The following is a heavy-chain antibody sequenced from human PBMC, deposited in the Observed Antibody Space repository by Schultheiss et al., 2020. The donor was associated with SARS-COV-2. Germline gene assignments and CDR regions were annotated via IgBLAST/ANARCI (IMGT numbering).Heavy chain of an antibody. Sequence: GGSLRLSCAASGFTVSSNYMSWVRQAPGKGLEWVSSISSSSSYIYYADSVKGRFTISRDNAKNSLYLQMNSLRAEDTAVYYCARAGRQHFVGGARYYGMDVWGQGTTVTVSS. D-gene: IGHD3-10*01. CDR3: ARAGRQHFVGGARYYGMDV. V-gene: IGHV3-21*01. CDR1: GFTVSSNY. CDR2: ISSSSSYI. J-gene: IGHJ6*02.